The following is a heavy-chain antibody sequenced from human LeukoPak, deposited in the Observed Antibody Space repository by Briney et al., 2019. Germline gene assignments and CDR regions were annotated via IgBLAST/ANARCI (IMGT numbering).Heavy chain of an antibody. J-gene: IGHJ4*02. D-gene: IGHD3-3*01. CDR1: GFTFSSYA. Sequence: GGSLRLSCAASGFTFSSYAMSWVRQAPGKGLEWVSAISGSGDSTYYADSVKGRFTISRDNSKNTLYLQMNSLRAEDTAVYYCAKDLGFLEWLLYHGEINYYFDYWGQGTLVTVSS. CDR2: ISGSGDST. V-gene: IGHV3-23*01. CDR3: AKDLGFLEWLLYHGEINYYFDY.